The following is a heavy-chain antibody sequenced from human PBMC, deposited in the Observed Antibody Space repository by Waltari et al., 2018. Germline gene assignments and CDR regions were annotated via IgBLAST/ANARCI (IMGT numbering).Heavy chain of an antibody. J-gene: IGHJ4*02. D-gene: IGHD1-26*01. CDR2: IKEDGSEK. V-gene: IGHV3-7*01. CDR3: GRFTRGRNSDY. Sequence: EVQLVESGGGLVQPGGSVRLSCVASGVTFSICWMSWVRQAPGKGLEWVANIKEDGSEKYYVDSVESRFTVSRDNATNSLYLQMNSLRAEDTAVYYCGRFTRGRNSDYWGPGTLLTVSS. CDR1: GVTFSICW.